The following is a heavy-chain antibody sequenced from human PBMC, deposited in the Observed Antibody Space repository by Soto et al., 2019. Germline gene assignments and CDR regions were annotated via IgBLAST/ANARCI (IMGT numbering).Heavy chain of an antibody. Sequence: QVQLQESGPGLVKPSQTLSLTCTVSGVSISNGGYNWGWIRQHPGKGLEWIGNIYYSGRTYYNPFLKSRVIMSVDTSKNHISMKLSSVTAADTAMYYCASVISGDTEYYSNYWGQRNLVTVSS. J-gene: IGHJ4*02. CDR1: GVSISNGGYN. V-gene: IGHV4-31*03. D-gene: IGHD4-17*01. CDR3: ASVISGDTEYYSNY. CDR2: IYYSGRT.